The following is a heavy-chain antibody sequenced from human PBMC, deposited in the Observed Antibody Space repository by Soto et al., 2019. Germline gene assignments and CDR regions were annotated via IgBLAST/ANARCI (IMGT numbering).Heavy chain of an antibody. CDR2: IIAYNGNT. V-gene: IGHV1-18*01. J-gene: IGHJ5*02. D-gene: IGHD2-2*01. Sequence: ASVKVSCKASGGTFSSYTISWVRQAPGQGLEWMGWIIAYNGNTNYAQKLQGRVTMTTDTSTSTAYMELRSLRSDDTAVYYCARNDIVVVPADISWFDPWGQGTLVTVSS. CDR3: ARNDIVVVPADISWFDP. CDR1: GGTFSSYT.